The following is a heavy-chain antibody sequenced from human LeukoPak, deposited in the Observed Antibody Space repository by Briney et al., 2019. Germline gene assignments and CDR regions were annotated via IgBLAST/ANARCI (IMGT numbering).Heavy chain of an antibody. Sequence: ASVKVSCKASGCTFSSYAISWVRQAPGQGLEWMGLINPNSCGTNYAQKFQGRVTMTRDTSISTAYMELSRLRSDDTAVYYCERGGYSSSWLKYYYYYYMDVWGKGTTVTVSS. J-gene: IGHJ6*03. CDR3: ERGGYSSSWLKYYYYYYMDV. D-gene: IGHD6-13*01. V-gene: IGHV1-2*02. CDR1: GCTFSSYA. CDR2: INPNSCGT.